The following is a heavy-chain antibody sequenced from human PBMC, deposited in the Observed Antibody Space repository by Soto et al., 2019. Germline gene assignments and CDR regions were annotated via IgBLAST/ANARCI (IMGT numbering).Heavy chain of an antibody. CDR3: PHSPYPAMGNFDY. J-gene: IGHJ4*02. D-gene: IGHD5-18*01. V-gene: IGHV2-70*12. CDR2: IDRDEDK. CDR1: GVSIDSGYWW. Sequence: TLSLTCGVSGVSIDSGYWWGWVRQPPGKALEWLVLIDRDEDKYYRISLKTRVTITKDTSKNQVVLTITKMDPVDTATYYCPHSPYPAMGNFDYWGQGTLVTVSS.